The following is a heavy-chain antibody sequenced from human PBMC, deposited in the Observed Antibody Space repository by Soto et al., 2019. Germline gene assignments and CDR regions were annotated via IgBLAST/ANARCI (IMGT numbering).Heavy chain of an antibody. Sequence: ASVKVSCKASGGTFSSYAISWVRQAPGQGLEWMGGIIPIFGTANYAQKFQGRVTITADKSTSTAYMELSSLRSEDTAVYYCARATSGVHYGMDVWGQGTTATVSS. CDR1: GGTFSSYA. CDR3: ARATSGVHYGMDV. V-gene: IGHV1-69*06. J-gene: IGHJ6*02. CDR2: IIPIFGTA. D-gene: IGHD7-27*01.